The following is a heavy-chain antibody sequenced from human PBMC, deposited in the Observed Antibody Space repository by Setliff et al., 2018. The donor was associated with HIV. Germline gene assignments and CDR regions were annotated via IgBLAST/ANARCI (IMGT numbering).Heavy chain of an antibody. J-gene: IGHJ6*03. Sequence: GGSLRLSCAASGFTFSSYGMHWVRQAPGKGLEWVAFIRYDGSNKYYADSVKGRFTISRDNSKNTLYLQMNSLRAEDTAVYYCAKARPVPSYYYYYYYMDVWGKGTTVTV. CDR1: GFTFSSYG. CDR2: IRYDGSNK. CDR3: AKARPVPSYYYYYYYMDV. D-gene: IGHD6-6*01. V-gene: IGHV3-30*02.